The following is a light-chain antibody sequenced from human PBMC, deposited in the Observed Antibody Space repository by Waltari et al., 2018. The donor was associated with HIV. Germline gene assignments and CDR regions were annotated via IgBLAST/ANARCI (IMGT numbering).Light chain of an antibody. V-gene: IGLV2-23*02. CDR3: CSYAGSRV. Sequence: QSALTQPASVSGSPGQSITISCTGTSSDVGSYNLVSWYQQHPGKAPKLMIYEVSKRPSGVSNRFSCSKSGNTASLTISGLQAEDEADYYCCSYAGSRVFGGGTKLTVL. CDR1: SSDVGSYNL. J-gene: IGLJ3*02. CDR2: EVS.